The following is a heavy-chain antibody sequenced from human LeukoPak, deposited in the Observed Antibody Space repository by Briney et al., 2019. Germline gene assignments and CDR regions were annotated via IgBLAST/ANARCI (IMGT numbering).Heavy chain of an antibody. CDR3: ARDKDGMDV. J-gene: IGHJ6*02. CDR2: INPKSGGT. CDR1: GNTFTDYY. D-gene: IGHD2-15*01. V-gene: IGHV1-2*02. Sequence: ASVKVSCKASGNTFTDYYMNWVRQAPGQGLEWIGWINPKSGGTHYAQKFQGRVTMTRDTSISTAYMELNRLISDDSAVYYCARDKDGMDVWGQGTTVTVSS.